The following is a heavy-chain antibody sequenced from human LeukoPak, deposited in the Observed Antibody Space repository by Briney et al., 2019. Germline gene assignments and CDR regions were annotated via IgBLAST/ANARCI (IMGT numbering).Heavy chain of an antibody. J-gene: IGHJ5*02. CDR3: ARDTRYCSGGSCYQANWFDP. CDR2: ISYDGSNK. Sequence: GGSLRLSCAASGFTFSSYAMHWVRQAPGKGLEWVAVISYDGSNKYYADSVKGRFTISRDNSKNTLYLQMNSLRAEDTAVYYCARDTRYCSGGSCYQANWFDPWGQGTLVTVSS. D-gene: IGHD2-15*01. CDR1: GFTFSSYA. V-gene: IGHV3-30*04.